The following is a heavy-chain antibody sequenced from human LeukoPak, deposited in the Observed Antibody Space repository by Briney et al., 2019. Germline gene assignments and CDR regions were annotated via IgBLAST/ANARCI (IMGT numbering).Heavy chain of an antibody. D-gene: IGHD2-2*01. CDR2: ISSSGSTI. J-gene: IGHJ3*02. Sequence: PGGSLRLSCAASGSSFSDYYMSWIRQAPGKGLEWVSYISSSGSTIYYADSAKGRFTISRDNAKNSLYLQMNSLRAEDTAVYYCARVRCSSTSCYSKGAFDIWGQGTMVTVSS. CDR1: GSSFSDYY. CDR3: ARVRCSSTSCYSKGAFDI. V-gene: IGHV3-11*01.